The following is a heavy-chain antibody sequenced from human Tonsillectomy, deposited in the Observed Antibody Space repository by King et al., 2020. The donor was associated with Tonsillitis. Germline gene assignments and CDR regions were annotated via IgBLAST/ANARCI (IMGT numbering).Heavy chain of an antibody. Sequence: LQLQESGPGPVKPSETLSLTCTVPGGSISISTYYWGWIRQPPGKGLGWIGSIDYSGTTYYNPSVKSRVTISVDTSKNQFFLKLNSVTSADSAVYFCARAGSRKLRGDSSGRFLKGPQGLPDYGRDVWGRGTTVTVSS. CDR2: IDYSGTT. V-gene: IGHV4-39*07. CDR3: ARAGSRKLRGDSSGRFLKGPQGLPDYGRDV. D-gene: IGHD5-18*01. J-gene: IGHJ6*02. CDR1: GGSISISTYY.